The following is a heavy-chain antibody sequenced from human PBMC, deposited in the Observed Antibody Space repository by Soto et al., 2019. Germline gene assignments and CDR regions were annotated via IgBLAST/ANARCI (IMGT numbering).Heavy chain of an antibody. D-gene: IGHD4-17*01. CDR1: GFTFSSYS. CDR2: ISSSSSYI. Sequence: GGSLRLSCAASGFTFSSYSMNWVRQAPGKGLEWVSSISSSSSYIYYADSVKGRFTISRDNAKNSLYLQMNSLRAEDTAVYYCASYGDYGRDYYYYYYMDVWGKGTTVTVSS. J-gene: IGHJ6*03. V-gene: IGHV3-21*01. CDR3: ASYGDYGRDYYYYYYMDV.